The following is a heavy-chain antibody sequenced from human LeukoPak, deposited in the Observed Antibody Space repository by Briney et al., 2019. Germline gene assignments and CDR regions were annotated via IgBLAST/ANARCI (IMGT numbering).Heavy chain of an antibody. D-gene: IGHD6-19*01. CDR1: GFTSSDYY. Sequence: GRSLRLSRAASGFTSSDYYMSCIRDGPGRGLERVSYISSSGTTIDYADSVKGRFTISRDNAKNSLYLQMNSLRAEDTAVYYCARDRGAVTGDYFDYWGQGTLVTVSS. V-gene: IGHV3-11*01. CDR3: ARDRGAVTGDYFDY. J-gene: IGHJ4*02. CDR2: ISSSGTTI.